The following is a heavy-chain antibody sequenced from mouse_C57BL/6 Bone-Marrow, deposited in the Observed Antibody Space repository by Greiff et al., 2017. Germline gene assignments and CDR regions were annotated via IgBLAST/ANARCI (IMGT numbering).Heavy chain of an antibody. J-gene: IGHJ2*01. CDR2: INPRSGYT. Sequence: VKLMESGAELAKPGASVKLSCKASGYTFTSYWMHWVKQRPGQGLEWIGYINPRSGYTKYNQKFKDKATLTADKSSSTAYMQLISLTYEDSEVYYCAKNDNGSSYYYWGQGTTLTVSS. CDR3: AKNDNGSSYYY. D-gene: IGHD1-1*01. V-gene: IGHV1-7*01. CDR1: GYTFTSYW.